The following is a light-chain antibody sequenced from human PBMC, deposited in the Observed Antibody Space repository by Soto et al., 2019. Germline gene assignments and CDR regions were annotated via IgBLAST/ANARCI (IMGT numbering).Light chain of an antibody. J-gene: IGKJ1*01. CDR3: QQYGISPSWT. CDR1: QIISSY. V-gene: IGKV1-39*01. CDR2: ATS. Sequence: DIQMTQSPSSLSASVGDRVTITCRASQIISSYLVWYQQKPGKAPKLLIYATSSLQSGVPSRFSGSGSGTDFTLTISSLQSEDFAVYYCQQYGISPSWTFGQGTKVDIK.